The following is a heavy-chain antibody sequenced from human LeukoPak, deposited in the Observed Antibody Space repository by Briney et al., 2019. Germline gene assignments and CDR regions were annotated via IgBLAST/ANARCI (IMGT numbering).Heavy chain of an antibody. CDR3: ASRGGWFDP. CDR1: GGSISSYY. V-gene: IGHV4-34*01. D-gene: IGHD3-10*01. Sequence: SETLSLTCTVSGGSISSYYWSWIRQPRGKGLEWIGEINHSGSTNYNPSLKSRVTISVDTSKNQFSLKLSSVTAADTAVYYCASRGGWFDPWGQGTLVTVSS. J-gene: IGHJ5*02. CDR2: INHSGST.